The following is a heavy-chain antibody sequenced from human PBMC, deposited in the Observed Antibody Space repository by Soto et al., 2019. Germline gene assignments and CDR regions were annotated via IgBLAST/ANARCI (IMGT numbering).Heavy chain of an antibody. CDR1: GGSLSNYG. D-gene: IGHD3-22*01. V-gene: IGHV1-69*12. Sequence: QVQLVQSGAEVKKPGSSVKVSCKASGGSLSNYGISWVRQAPGQGLEWMGAIIPVFGTPNYAQKFRDRVTITADESTTTVYMEVRSLTSEDTAVYYCARGDATKIVVTTYYGMDVWGQGTTVTVSS. CDR2: IIPVFGTP. J-gene: IGHJ6*02. CDR3: ARGDATKIVVTTYYGMDV.